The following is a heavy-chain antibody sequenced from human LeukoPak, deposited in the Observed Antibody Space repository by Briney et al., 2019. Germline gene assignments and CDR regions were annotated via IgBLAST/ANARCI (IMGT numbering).Heavy chain of an antibody. CDR3: AKFDQDWGTFDY. D-gene: IGHD7-27*01. CDR1: GYTSSGYY. J-gene: IGHJ4*02. V-gene: IGHV1-2*02. CDR2: IKPDSGDT. Sequence: ASVKVSCKASGYTSSGYYIHWVRQAPGQGLEWMGWIKPDSGDTHYVQKFQGRVTMTRDTSITTAYMELSLRSDDTAVYYCAKFDQDWGTFDYWGQGTVVTVSS.